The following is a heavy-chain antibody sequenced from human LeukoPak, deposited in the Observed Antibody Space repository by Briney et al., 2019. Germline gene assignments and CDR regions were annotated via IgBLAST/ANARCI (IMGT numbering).Heavy chain of an antibody. CDR2: INPNSGGT. CDR1: GYTFTGDH. D-gene: IGHD3-22*01. V-gene: IGHV1-2*02. Sequence: ASVKVSCKASGYTFTGDHIHWVRQAPGQGPEWMAWINPNSGGTKYAQKFQGRVTMTRDTSISTAYMEKSRLTSDDTAVYYCVKGWDSSGYYAFDIWGQGTMVTVSS. CDR3: VKGWDSSGYYAFDI. J-gene: IGHJ3*02.